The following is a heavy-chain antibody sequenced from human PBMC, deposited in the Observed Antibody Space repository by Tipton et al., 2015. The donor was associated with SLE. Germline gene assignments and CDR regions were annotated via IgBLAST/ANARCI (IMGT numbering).Heavy chain of an antibody. CDR2: IKQDGSEK. V-gene: IGHV3-7*03. CDR1: GFTFSSYW. Sequence: SLRLSCAASGFTFSSYWMSWVRQAPGKGLEWVANIKQDGSEKYYVDSVKGRFTISRDNSKNTLYLQMNSLRAEDTAVYYCASGRGSYLYDAFDIWGQGTMVTVSS. CDR3: ASGRGSYLYDAFDI. D-gene: IGHD3-16*02. J-gene: IGHJ3*02.